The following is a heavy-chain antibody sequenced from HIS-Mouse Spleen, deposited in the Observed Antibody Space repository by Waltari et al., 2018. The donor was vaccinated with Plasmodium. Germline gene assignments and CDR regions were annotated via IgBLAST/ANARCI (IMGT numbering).Heavy chain of an antibody. CDR3: ASANVMYSSSWYRYDAFDI. CDR2: IYYSGST. D-gene: IGHD6-13*01. Sequence: QLQLQESGPGLVKPSETLYLTCTVSGGSISSSSYYWGWIRQPPGKGLEWIGSIYYSGSTYYNPSLKSRVTISVDTSKNQFSLKLSSVTAADTAVYYCASANVMYSSSWYRYDAFDIWGQGTMVTVSS. V-gene: IGHV4-39*07. J-gene: IGHJ3*02. CDR1: GGSISSSSYY.